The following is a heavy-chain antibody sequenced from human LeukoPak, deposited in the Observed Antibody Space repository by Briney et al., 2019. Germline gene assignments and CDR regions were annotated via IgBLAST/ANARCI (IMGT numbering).Heavy chain of an antibody. CDR3: ARVVRYDSSGYYYDY. J-gene: IGHJ4*02. V-gene: IGHV4-30-4*01. D-gene: IGHD3-22*01. CDR1: GGSISSGDYY. Sequence: SETLSLTCTVSGGSISSGDYYWRWIRQPPGKGLEWIGYIYYSGSTYYNPSLKSRVTISVDTSKNQFSLKLSSVTAADTAVYYCARVVRYDSSGYYYDYWGQGTLVTVSS. CDR2: IYYSGST.